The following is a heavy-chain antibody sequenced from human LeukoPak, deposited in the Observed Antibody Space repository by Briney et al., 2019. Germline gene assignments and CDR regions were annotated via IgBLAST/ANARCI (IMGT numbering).Heavy chain of an antibody. D-gene: IGHD6-19*01. CDR2: VSAYNGNT. J-gene: IGHJ4*02. CDR3: ARSPGIAVAGTLTL. Sequence: ASVKVSCKASGYTFTTYGISWVRQAPGQGLEWMGWVSAYNGNTNYAQKFQGRVTMTTDTSTGTAYMELRSLRSDDTAVYYCARSPGIAVAGTLTLWGQGSLVTVSS. CDR1: GYTFTTYG. V-gene: IGHV1-18*01.